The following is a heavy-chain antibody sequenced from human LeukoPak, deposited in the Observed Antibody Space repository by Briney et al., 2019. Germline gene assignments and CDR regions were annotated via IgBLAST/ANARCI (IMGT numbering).Heavy chain of an antibody. V-gene: IGHV4-59*01. CDR2: IYYSGSI. D-gene: IGHD3-22*01. J-gene: IGHJ4*02. CDR3: ARENPSGYYNRPIDY. CDR1: GASISSYY. Sequence: SETLSLICTVSGASISSYYWSWIQQPPGKGLEWIGDIYYSGSIKYNPSLKSRVTMSVDTSKNQFSLKLSSVTAADTAIYYCARENPSGYYNRPIDYWGQGTLVTVSS.